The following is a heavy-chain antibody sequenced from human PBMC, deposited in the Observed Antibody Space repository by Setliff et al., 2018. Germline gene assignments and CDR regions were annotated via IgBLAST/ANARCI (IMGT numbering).Heavy chain of an antibody. CDR2: ITNKVKGYTT. CDR1: GFTFSSYG. Sequence: GGSLRLSCAASGFTFSSYGMHWVRQAPGKGLEWIGRITNKVKGYTTEYAASVRGRFTISRDDSKSSLYLQMNSLKTEDTAVYYCTTDPIYGFYWGQGTLVTVSS. J-gene: IGHJ4*02. CDR3: TTDPIYGFY. D-gene: IGHD3-3*01. V-gene: IGHV3-72*01.